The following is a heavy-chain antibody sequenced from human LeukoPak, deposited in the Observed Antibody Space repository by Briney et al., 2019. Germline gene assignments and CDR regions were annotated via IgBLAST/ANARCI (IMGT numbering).Heavy chain of an antibody. V-gene: IGHV3-11*04. CDR3: ARDHYDILTGYFGLDV. D-gene: IGHD3-9*01. Sequence: KPGGSLRLSCAASGFTFSDYYMSWIRQAPGKGLEWVSYISSSGSTIYYADSVKGRFTISRGNAKNSLYLQMNSLRAEDTAVYYCARDHYDILTGYFGLDVWGKGTTVTVSS. J-gene: IGHJ6*04. CDR1: GFTFSDYY. CDR2: ISSSGSTI.